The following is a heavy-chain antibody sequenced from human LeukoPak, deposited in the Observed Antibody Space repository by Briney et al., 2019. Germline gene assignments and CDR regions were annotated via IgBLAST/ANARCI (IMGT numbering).Heavy chain of an antibody. CDR2: ISYDGRTT. CDR3: AKEQREYTSRAVDY. V-gene: IGHV3-30*18. J-gene: IGHJ4*02. D-gene: IGHD6-6*01. CDR1: GFTFSNFG. Sequence: GGSLRLSCAASGFTFSNFGMHWVRQAPGRGLEWVAVISYDGRTTYYVDSVKGRFTISRDNSKNTLYLQMNSLRSEDTAVYYCAKEQREYTSRAVDYWGQGTLVTVSS.